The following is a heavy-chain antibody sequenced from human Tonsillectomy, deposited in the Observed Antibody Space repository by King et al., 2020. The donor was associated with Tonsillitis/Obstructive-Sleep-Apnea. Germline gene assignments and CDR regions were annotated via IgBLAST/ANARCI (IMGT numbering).Heavy chain of an antibody. CDR1: GFTFSNAW. Sequence: VQLVESGGGLVKPGGSLRLSCAASGFTFSNAWMNWVRQAPGKGLEWVCRIKSKTDGGTTDYAAPVKGRFTISRDDSKNTLYLQMNSLKTEDTAVYYCTAQGIWGQGTMVTVSS. J-gene: IGHJ3*02. CDR2: IKSKTDGGTT. CDR3: TAQGI. V-gene: IGHV3-15*07.